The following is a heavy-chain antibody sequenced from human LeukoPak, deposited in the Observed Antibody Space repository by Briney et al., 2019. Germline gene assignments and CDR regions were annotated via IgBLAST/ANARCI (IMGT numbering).Heavy chain of an antibody. Sequence: GGSLRLSCAASGFTFSSYAMSWVRQAPGKGLEWVSSISSSSSYIYYADSVKGRFTISRDNAKNSLYLQMNSLRAEDTAVYYCARQGRDGYKPWGQGTLVTVSS. CDR3: ARQGRDGYKP. CDR1: GFTFSSYA. V-gene: IGHV3-21*01. J-gene: IGHJ4*02. CDR2: ISSSSSYI. D-gene: IGHD5-24*01.